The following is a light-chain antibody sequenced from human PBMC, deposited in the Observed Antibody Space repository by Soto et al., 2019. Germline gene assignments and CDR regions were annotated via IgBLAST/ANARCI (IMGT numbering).Light chain of an antibody. V-gene: IGKV3-11*01. CDR3: QQRNNWPPWVT. J-gene: IGKJ2*01. Sequence: EIVLTQSPATLSLSPGERATLSCRASQSVSTYLAWYQQKPGQAPRLLIYDASNRATGIPARFSGSGSGTDFTLTISSLEPEDFAIYYCQQRNNWPPWVTFGQGTKLEIK. CDR2: DAS. CDR1: QSVSTY.